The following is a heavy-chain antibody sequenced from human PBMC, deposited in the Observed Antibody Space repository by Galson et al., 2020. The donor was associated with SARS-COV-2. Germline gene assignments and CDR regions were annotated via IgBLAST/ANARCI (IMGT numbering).Heavy chain of an antibody. J-gene: IGHJ6*02. CDR3: AKDHESYGMDV. Sequence: TGGSLRLSCAASGFTFSYFAMNWVRQAPGKGLEWVSSISVTGDNSYYADSVKGRFTISRDNSGSTRYLQINSLRADDTAVYYCAKDHESYGMDVWGQGTTVTVSS. V-gene: IGHV3-23*01. CDR1: GFTFSYFA. CDR2: ISVTGDNS.